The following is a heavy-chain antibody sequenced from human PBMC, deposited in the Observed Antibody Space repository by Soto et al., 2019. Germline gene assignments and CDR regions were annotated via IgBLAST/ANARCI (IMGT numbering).Heavy chain of an antibody. CDR1: GGSISSGGSS. V-gene: IGHV4-30-2*01. D-gene: IGHD4-17*01. CDR2: IYDSGSS. J-gene: IGHJ4*02. Sequence: SETLSLTCAVSGGSISSGGSSWSWFRQPPGKGLEWIGYIYDSGSSYYNPSLKSRVTISVDRSRNQFSLRLSSVTAADTAVYYCARASTTVTTLDYWGQGTLVTVS. CDR3: ARASTTVTTLDY.